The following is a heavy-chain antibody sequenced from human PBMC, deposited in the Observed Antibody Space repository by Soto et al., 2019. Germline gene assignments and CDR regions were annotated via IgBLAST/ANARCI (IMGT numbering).Heavy chain of an antibody. J-gene: IGHJ6*02. CDR1: GFTFSSYA. V-gene: IGHV3-30-3*01. Sequence: PGGSLRLSCAASGFTFSSYAMHWVRQAPGKGLEWVAVISYDGSNKYYADSVKGRFTISRDNSKNTLYLQMNSLRAEDTAVYYCARDTPGRNSSGWYYYYYGMDVWGQGTTVTVSS. CDR2: ISYDGSNK. D-gene: IGHD6-19*01. CDR3: ARDTPGRNSSGWYYYYYGMDV.